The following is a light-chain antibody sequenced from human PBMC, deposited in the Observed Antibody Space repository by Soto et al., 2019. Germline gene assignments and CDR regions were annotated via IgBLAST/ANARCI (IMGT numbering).Light chain of an antibody. CDR3: QKYSDWPLYT. V-gene: IGKV3-15*01. CDR2: DAY. Sequence: EILMTQSPGTLSVSLGERATLSCRSSQSVGGYLAWYQQRPGQVPRLLIYDAYTRAAGVPARFSGSGSGTELSLTISSLQSEDFAVYYCQKYSDWPLYTFGSGTKVDIX. J-gene: IGKJ4*01. CDR1: QSVGGY.